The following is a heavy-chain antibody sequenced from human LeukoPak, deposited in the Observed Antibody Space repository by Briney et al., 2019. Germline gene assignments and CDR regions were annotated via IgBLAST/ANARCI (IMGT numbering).Heavy chain of an antibody. J-gene: IGHJ4*02. Sequence: SETLSLTCTVSGGSISSYYWSWIRQPAGKGLEWIGRIYTSGSTNYNPSLKSRVTMSIDTSRNQFSLRLSSVTAADTAVYYCARDQTYSGSGIYTYFDYWGQGILVTVSS. CDR3: ARDQTYSGSGIYTYFDY. D-gene: IGHD3-10*01. CDR1: GGSISSYY. CDR2: IYTSGST. V-gene: IGHV4-4*07.